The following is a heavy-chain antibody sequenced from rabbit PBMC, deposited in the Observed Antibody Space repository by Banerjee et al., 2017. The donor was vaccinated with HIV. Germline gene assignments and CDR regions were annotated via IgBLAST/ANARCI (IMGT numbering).Heavy chain of an antibody. CDR2: IYTGSSGNT. Sequence: QEQLEESGGDLVKPGASLTLTCTASGFTLSSSYWMCWVRQAPGKGLEWIGCIYTGSSGNTYYASWAKGRFTISKTSSTTVTLQMTSLTAADTATYFCAGGSYYVGFDLWGQGTLVTVS. CDR3: AGGSYYVGFDL. J-gene: IGHJ4*01. D-gene: IGHD8-1*01. V-gene: IGHV1S45*01. CDR1: GFTLSSSYW.